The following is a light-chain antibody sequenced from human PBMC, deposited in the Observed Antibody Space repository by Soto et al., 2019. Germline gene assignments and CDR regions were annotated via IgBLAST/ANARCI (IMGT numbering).Light chain of an antibody. V-gene: IGKV3-15*01. J-gene: IGKJ1*01. CDR2: GAS. Sequence: EIVMTQSPATLSVSPGERATLSCRASQSVSSNFAWYQQKPGQAPRLLIYGASTRAPGIPGRFSGSGSGTEFTLTISSLQSEDFAVYYCQQYNNGPETFGQGTKVEIK. CDR3: QQYNNGPET. CDR1: QSVSSN.